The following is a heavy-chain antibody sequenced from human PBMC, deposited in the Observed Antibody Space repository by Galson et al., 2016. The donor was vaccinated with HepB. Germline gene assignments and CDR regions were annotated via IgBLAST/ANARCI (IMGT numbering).Heavy chain of an antibody. D-gene: IGHD6-19*01. CDR2: ITGSDGST. CDR3: EKGSNGWTKFIDF. J-gene: IGHJ4*02. Sequence: SLRLSCAASGFTFTNYAMSWVRQAPGKGLEWVSGITGSDGSTRYADSVKGRFIISRDNSKNTLYLQMDSLRAEDTAVYYCEKGSNGWTKFIDFWGQGTLVTVSS. V-gene: IGHV3-23*01. CDR1: GFTFTNYA.